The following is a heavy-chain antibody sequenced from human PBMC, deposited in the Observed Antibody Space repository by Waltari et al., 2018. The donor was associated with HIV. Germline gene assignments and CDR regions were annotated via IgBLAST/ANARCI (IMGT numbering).Heavy chain of an antibody. D-gene: IGHD6-13*01. CDR3: ASLGGGSSWYAYDY. CDR1: GFTVSSNY. Sequence: VQLVESGGGLVQPGGSLRLSCAASGFTVSSNYMSWVRQATGKGLEWVSVIDSRSSTYYADSVKGRFTISRDNSKNSLYLQMNSLRAEDTAVYYCASLGGGSSWYAYDYWGQGTLVTVSS. CDR2: IDSRSST. V-gene: IGHV3-66*01. J-gene: IGHJ4*02.